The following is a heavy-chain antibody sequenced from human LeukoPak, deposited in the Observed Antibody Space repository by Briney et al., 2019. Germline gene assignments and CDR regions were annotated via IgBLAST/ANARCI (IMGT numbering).Heavy chain of an antibody. Sequence: ASVKVSCKASGYTFTSYGISWVRQAPGQGLEWMGWISAYNGNTDYAQKLQGRVTMTTDTSTSTAYMELRSLRSDDTAVYYCARVIRRDLAAAGEGGSDYWGQGTLVTVSS. CDR1: GYTFTSYG. J-gene: IGHJ4*02. D-gene: IGHD6-13*01. V-gene: IGHV1-18*01. CDR3: ARVIRRDLAAAGEGGSDY. CDR2: ISAYNGNT.